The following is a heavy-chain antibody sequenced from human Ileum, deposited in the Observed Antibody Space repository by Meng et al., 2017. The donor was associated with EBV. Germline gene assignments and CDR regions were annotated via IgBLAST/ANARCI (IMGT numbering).Heavy chain of an antibody. CDR1: GNTFTRNA. Sequence: AQRVESGSGLKKPGASVKVSCKASGNTFTRNAINWVRQAPGQGLEWMGWISTNTGNPTYAQGFAGRFVFSLDTSVSTAYLQISGLKAEDTAIYYCARDSGYTRSWSGDYWGQGTLVTVSS. V-gene: IGHV7-4-1*02. D-gene: IGHD6-13*01. CDR3: ARDSGYTRSWSGDY. J-gene: IGHJ4*02. CDR2: ISTNTGNP.